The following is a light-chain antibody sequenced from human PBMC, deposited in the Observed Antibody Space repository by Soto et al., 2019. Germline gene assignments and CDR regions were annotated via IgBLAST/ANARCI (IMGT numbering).Light chain of an antibody. V-gene: IGLV1-44*01. CDR1: SSNIETNT. Sequence: QPVLTQPPSASGTPGQRVTVSCSGSSSNIETNTVNWYQQLPGTAPKLLIYSNNQRPSGVPDRFSGSKSGTSASLAISGLLSEDEADYYCAAWDDSLNGWVFGGGTKVTVL. J-gene: IGLJ3*02. CDR3: AAWDDSLNGWV. CDR2: SNN.